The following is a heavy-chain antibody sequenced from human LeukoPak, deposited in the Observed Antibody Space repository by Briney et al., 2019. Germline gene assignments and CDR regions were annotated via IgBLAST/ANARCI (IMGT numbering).Heavy chain of an antibody. CDR1: GYTFTSYY. J-gene: IGHJ5*02. CDR2: MNPNSGNT. CDR3: ARGLYSNYAGWFDP. Sequence: ASVKVSCKASGYTFTSYYMHWVRQATGQGLEWMGWMNPNSGNTGYAQKFQGRVTMTRNTSISTAYMELSSLRSEDTAVYYCARGLYSNYAGWFDPWGQGTLVTVSS. D-gene: IGHD4-11*01. V-gene: IGHV1-8*02.